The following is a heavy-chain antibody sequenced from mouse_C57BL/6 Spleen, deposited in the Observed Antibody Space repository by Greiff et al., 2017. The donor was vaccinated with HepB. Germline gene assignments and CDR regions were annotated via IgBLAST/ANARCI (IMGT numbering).Heavy chain of an antibody. CDR3: ARSVLSYFDY. V-gene: IGHV1-50*01. CDR1: GYTFTSYW. Sequence: QVQLQQPGAELVKPGASVKLSCKASGYTFTSYWMQWVKQRPGQGLEWIGEIDPSDSYTNYNQKFKGKATLTVDTSSSTAYMQLSSLTSEDSAVYYCARSVLSYFDYWGQGTTLTVSS. CDR2: IDPSDSYT. J-gene: IGHJ2*01.